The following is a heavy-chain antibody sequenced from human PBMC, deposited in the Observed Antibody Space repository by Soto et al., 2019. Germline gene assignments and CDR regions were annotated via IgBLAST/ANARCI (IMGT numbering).Heavy chain of an antibody. J-gene: IGHJ3*02. Sequence: QVQLVESGGGVVQPGKSLRLSCAATGFIFRSYGVHWVRQAPGKGLEWVAVISHDGTNAYYAGAVNGRFTISRDNAKNTVYLQMNSLRAEDTAVYFCARVYDDYLIDAFDIWGQGTMVSVSS. CDR3: ARVYDDYLIDAFDI. V-gene: IGHV3-30*03. CDR2: ISHDGTNA. D-gene: IGHD4-17*01. CDR1: GFIFRSYG.